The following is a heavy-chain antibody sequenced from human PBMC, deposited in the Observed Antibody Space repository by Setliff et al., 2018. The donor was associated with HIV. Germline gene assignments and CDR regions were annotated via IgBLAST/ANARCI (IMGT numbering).Heavy chain of an antibody. Sequence: SETLSLTCSVSGGSISGHYWGWIRQPPGKGLEWIGYMFSSGSAQYNSSLKSRVSMSVDTSKKYFALRVTSVTAADSAVYYCARDTWFGESEDPFYYYMDVWGKGTTVTVSS. J-gene: IGHJ6*03. CDR3: ARDTWFGESEDPFYYYMDV. CDR1: GGSISGHY. D-gene: IGHD3-10*01. V-gene: IGHV4-59*11. CDR2: MFSSGSA.